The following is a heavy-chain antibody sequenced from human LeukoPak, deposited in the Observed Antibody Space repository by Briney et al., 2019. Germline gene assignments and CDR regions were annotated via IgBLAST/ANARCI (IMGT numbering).Heavy chain of an antibody. Sequence: ASVKVSCKASGYTFTSYYIHWVRQAPGQGLEWMGIINPSGGSTSYAQKFQGRVTMTRDMSTSTVYMELSSLRSEDTAVYYCARDRSSGWSGFDYWGQGTLVTVSS. J-gene: IGHJ4*02. V-gene: IGHV1-46*01. D-gene: IGHD6-19*01. CDR3: ARDRSSGWSGFDY. CDR1: GYTFTSYY. CDR2: INPSGGST.